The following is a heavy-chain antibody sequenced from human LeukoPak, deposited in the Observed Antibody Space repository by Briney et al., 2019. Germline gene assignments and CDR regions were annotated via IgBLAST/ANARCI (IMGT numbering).Heavy chain of an antibody. CDR1: GFSLYTGGVG. J-gene: IGHJ4*02. Sequence: ESGPTLVEPTQTLTLTCTFSGFSLYTGGVGVGWVRQPPGKALEWLALIYSNGDKRYTPSLKSRLTIAKDPSTNQVFLTMTHTDPVDTATYYCAHKLDYSGLDYWGQGTLVTVSS. CDR3: AHKLDYSGLDY. D-gene: IGHD4-23*01. CDR2: IYSNGDK. V-gene: IGHV2-5*01.